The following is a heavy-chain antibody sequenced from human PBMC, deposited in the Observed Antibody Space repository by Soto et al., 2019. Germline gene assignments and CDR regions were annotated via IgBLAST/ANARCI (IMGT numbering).Heavy chain of an antibody. CDR1: GFTFSSFS. Sequence: LRPSCEASGFTFSSFSMTWVRQAPGQGLEWVSEIGGSGATSTYADSVKGRFTISRDNSKNTLYLQMSSLRAEDTAVYYCARGYRSFDYWGQGTLVTVSS. CDR3: ARGYRSFDY. D-gene: IGHD3-16*02. V-gene: IGHV3-23*01. J-gene: IGHJ4*02. CDR2: IGGSGATS.